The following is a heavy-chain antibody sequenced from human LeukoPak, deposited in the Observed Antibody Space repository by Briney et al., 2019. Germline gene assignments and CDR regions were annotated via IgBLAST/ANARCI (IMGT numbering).Heavy chain of an antibody. Sequence: GASVKVSCKASGYTFTGYYMHWVRQAPGQGLEWMGWINPNSGGTNYAQKFQGWVTMTRDTSISTAYMELSRLRSDDTAVYYCARASFRSKGSGSPAILYWGQGTLVTVSS. J-gene: IGHJ4*02. CDR3: ARASFRSKGSGSPAILY. CDR2: INPNSGGT. D-gene: IGHD3-10*01. CDR1: GYTFTGYY. V-gene: IGHV1-2*04.